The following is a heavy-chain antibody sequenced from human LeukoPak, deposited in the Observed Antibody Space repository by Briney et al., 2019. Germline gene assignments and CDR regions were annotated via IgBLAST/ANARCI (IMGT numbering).Heavy chain of an antibody. J-gene: IGHJ3*02. V-gene: IGHV3-23*01. D-gene: IGHD1-26*01. CDR1: GFTFGSYA. Sequence: PGGSLRLSCAASGFTFGSYAMSWVRQAPGKGLEWVSAISGSGGSTYYADSVKGRFTISRDNSKNTLYLQMNSLRAEDTAVYYCAKDQWELGAFDIWGQGTMVTVSS. CDR3: AKDQWELGAFDI. CDR2: ISGSGGST.